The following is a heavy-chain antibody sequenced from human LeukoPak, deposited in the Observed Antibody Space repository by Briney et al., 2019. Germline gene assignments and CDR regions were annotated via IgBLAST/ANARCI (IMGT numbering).Heavy chain of an antibody. CDR1: GGSISSYY. CDR2: INHSGST. CDR3: ARFSGSYILDY. Sequence: SETLSLTCTVSGGSISSYYWSWIRQPPGKGLEWIGEINHSGSTNYNPSLKSRVTISVDTSKNQFSLKLSSVTAADTAVYYCARFSGSYILDYWGQGTLVTVSS. J-gene: IGHJ4*02. V-gene: IGHV4-34*01. D-gene: IGHD1-26*01.